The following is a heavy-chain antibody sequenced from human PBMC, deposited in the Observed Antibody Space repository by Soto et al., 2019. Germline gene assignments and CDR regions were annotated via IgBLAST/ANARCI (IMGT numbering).Heavy chain of an antibody. CDR2: ISAYNGNT. Sequence: ASVKVSCKASGYTFTSYGISWVRQAPGQGLEWMGWISAYNGNTNYAQKLQGRVTMTTDTSTSTAYVELRSLRSDDTAVYYCARDIWFGDFDYWGQGTLVTVSS. CDR1: GYTFTSYG. V-gene: IGHV1-18*01. J-gene: IGHJ4*02. CDR3: ARDIWFGDFDY. D-gene: IGHD3-10*01.